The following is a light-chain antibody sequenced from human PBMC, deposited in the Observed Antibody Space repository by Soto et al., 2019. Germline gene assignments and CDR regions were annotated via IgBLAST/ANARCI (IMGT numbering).Light chain of an antibody. CDR3: HQYGSSPIT. CDR2: SAS. J-gene: IGKJ5*01. V-gene: IGKV3-20*01. Sequence: EIVLTQSPGTLSLSPGGRATLSCRASQSVSYYLAWYQQKPGQAPRLLIYSASLKPAGIPDRFSGSGSATDFTLTISRLEPEDFALFYCHQYGSSPITFGQGTRLEIK. CDR1: QSVSYY.